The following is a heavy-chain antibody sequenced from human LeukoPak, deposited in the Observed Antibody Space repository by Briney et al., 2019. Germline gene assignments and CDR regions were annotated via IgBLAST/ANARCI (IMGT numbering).Heavy chain of an antibody. CDR3: ARGYCSGGSCSYYYYGMDV. CDR2: INHSGST. D-gene: IGHD2-15*01. V-gene: IGHV4-34*01. J-gene: IGHJ6*02. Sequence: SETLSLTCAVYGGSFSGYYWSWIRQPPGKGLEWIGEINHSGSTNYNPSLKSRVTISVDTSKNQFSLKLSSVTAADTAVYYCARGYCSGGSCSYYYYGMDVWGQGTTVTVSS. CDR1: GGSFSGYY.